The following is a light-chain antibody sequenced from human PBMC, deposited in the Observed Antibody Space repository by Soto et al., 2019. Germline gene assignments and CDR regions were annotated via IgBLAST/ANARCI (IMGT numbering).Light chain of an antibody. J-gene: IGLJ3*02. V-gene: IGLV2-14*01. CDR1: SSDVGAYNY. CDR3: SSYTTSSTLWV. CDR2: EVT. Sequence: QSALTQPASVSGSPGQSITISCTGTSSDVGAYNYVSWYQQLPGKAPKVMIYEVTNRPSGVSNRFSGSKSGNTASLTISGLQAEDEADYYCSSYTTSSTLWVFGGGTKVTVL.